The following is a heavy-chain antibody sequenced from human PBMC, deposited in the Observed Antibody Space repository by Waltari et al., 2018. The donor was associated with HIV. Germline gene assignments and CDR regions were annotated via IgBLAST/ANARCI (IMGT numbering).Heavy chain of an antibody. CDR3: AKARLRGSGSPYYYYAMDV. V-gene: IGHV3-43*01. D-gene: IGHD3-10*01. CDR2: LSWDGGST. J-gene: IGHJ6*02. CDR1: GFTFDDYT. Sequence: EIQLVESGGVVVQPGGSLRLSCAASGFTFDDYTMHWVRQAPGKGLEWVSLLSWDGGSTYYADSVKGRFTISRDNSKNSLYLRMNSLRTEDTALYYCAKARLRGSGSPYYYYAMDVWGQGTTVTVSS.